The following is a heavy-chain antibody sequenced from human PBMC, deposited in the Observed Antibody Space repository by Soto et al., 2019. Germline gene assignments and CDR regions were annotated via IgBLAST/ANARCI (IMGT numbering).Heavy chain of an antibody. CDR1: GASVSSGGLY. J-gene: IGHJ6*02. V-gene: IGHV4-61*03. D-gene: IGHD2-15*01. CDR3: ARAECPHKGSAMDV. Sequence: QVQLQESGPGLVKPPETLSLTCTVSGASVSSGGLYWTWIRQPPGKGLEWIGYIYNSGTTKHNPSLTRRVTISVPTSKNHFPLKLSSVTAPDTVVYYCARAECPHKGSAMDVWGQGTTVTVSS. CDR2: IYNSGTT.